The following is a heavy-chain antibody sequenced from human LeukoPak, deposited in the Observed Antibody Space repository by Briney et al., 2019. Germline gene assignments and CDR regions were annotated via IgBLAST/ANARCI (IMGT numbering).Heavy chain of an antibody. CDR1: GFSFSNFW. Sequence: GGSLRLSCAASGFSFSNFWMAWVRQRPGAGLEWVANMKPDASHISYVDSVEGRFTISRDNAKNSLYLQMDSLRAEDTAVYYCVRDSRTYGYFWGRGTLVTVSS. D-gene: IGHD3-10*01. J-gene: IGHJ4*02. CDR3: VRDSRTYGYF. CDR2: MKPDASHI. V-gene: IGHV3-7*01.